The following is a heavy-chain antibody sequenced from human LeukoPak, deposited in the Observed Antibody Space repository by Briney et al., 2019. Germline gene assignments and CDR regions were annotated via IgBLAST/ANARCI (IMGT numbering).Heavy chain of an antibody. J-gene: IGHJ3*02. V-gene: IGHV1-2*02. CDR3: AKVASTTRRHDAFDI. CDR2: ITPSSGGT. CDR1: GYTFTSYG. Sequence: ASVKVSCKASGYTFTSYGISWMRQAPGQGLEWMGWITPSSGGTIYAQKFQGRVTMTRDMSISTAYMELSRLRSDDTAVYYCAKVASTTRRHDAFDIWGQGTLVTVSS. D-gene: IGHD1-1*01.